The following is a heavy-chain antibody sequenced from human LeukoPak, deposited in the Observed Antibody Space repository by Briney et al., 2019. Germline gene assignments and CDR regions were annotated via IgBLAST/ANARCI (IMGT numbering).Heavy chain of an antibody. CDR2: ISWNSGSI. Sequence: GRSLRLSCAASGFTFDDYAMHWVRQAPGKGLEWVSGISWNSGSIGYADSVKGRFTISRDNAKNSLYLQMNSLRAEDTALYYCAKVGIAAAGNYYYYGMDVWGQGTTVTVSS. D-gene: IGHD6-13*01. CDR1: GFTFDDYA. J-gene: IGHJ6*02. V-gene: IGHV3-9*01. CDR3: AKVGIAAAGNYYYYGMDV.